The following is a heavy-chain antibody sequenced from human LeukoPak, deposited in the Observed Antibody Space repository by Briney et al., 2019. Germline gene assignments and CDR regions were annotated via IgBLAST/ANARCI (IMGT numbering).Heavy chain of an antibody. D-gene: IGHD6-19*01. J-gene: IGHJ4*02. Sequence: GGSLRLSCAASGFTFSSYAMSWVRQAPGKGREWVSLISTSGDTYHADSVKGRFTISRDNSNNTLYLQMNSLRAEDTAVYYCAKDVGWPGVAVADTDYWGQGTLVTVSS. CDR3: AKDVGWPGVAVADTDY. CDR2: ISTSGDT. CDR1: GFTFSSYA. V-gene: IGHV3-23*01.